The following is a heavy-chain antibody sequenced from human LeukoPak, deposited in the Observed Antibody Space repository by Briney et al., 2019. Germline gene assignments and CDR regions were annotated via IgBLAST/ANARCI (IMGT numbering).Heavy chain of an antibody. D-gene: IGHD6-13*01. CDR3: ASAASSWSYYYYYMDV. CDR1: GGSISSGGYY. Sequence: SQTLSLTCTVSGGSISSGGYYWSWSRQPPGKGLEWSGYIYHSGSTYYNPSLKSRVTISVDRSKNQFSLKLSSVTAADTAVYYCASAASSWSYYYYYMDVWGKGTTVTVSS. J-gene: IGHJ6*03. CDR2: IYHSGST. V-gene: IGHV4-30-2*01.